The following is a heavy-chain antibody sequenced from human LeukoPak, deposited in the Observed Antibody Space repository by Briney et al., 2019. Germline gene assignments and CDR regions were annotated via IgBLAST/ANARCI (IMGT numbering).Heavy chain of an antibody. Sequence: GGSLRLSCSASGFTLSNFWIHWVRQAPGKGLVWVSRINTDGSSTNYADSVKGRFAVSRDNAKNTLYLQMNSLRVEDAAVYYCARVIGWDEPFDLWGQGTMVTVSS. CDR2: INTDGSST. CDR3: ARVIGWDEPFDL. D-gene: IGHD1-26*01. V-gene: IGHV3-74*01. CDR1: GFTLSNFW. J-gene: IGHJ3*01.